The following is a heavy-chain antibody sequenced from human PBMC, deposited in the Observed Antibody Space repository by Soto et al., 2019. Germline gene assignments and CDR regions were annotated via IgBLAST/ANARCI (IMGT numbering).Heavy chain of an antibody. D-gene: IGHD2-15*01. Sequence: PGGSLRLSCAASGFTFSSYSMNWVRQAPEKGLEWVSSISSSSSYIYYADSVKGRFTISRDNAKNSLYLQMNSLRAEDTAVYYCARTRYCSGGSCYAGYVSLHAPWSRGSSVIGSS. V-gene: IGHV3-21*01. CDR2: ISSSSSYI. J-gene: IGHJ5*01. CDR3: ARTRYCSGGSCYAGYVSLHAP. CDR1: GFTFSSYS.